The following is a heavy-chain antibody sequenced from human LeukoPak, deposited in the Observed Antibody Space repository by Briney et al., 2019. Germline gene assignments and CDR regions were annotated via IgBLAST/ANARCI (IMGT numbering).Heavy chain of an antibody. CDR2: ISSSSSYI. Sequence: GGSLRLSCAASGFTFSTYSMNWVRQAPGKGLEWVSSISSSSSYIYYADSVKGRFTISRDNAKNSLYLQMNSLRAEDTAVYYCARDRYSSGWFDYWGQGTLVTVSS. D-gene: IGHD6-19*01. V-gene: IGHV3-21*01. CDR1: GFTFSTYS. CDR3: ARDRYSSGWFDY. J-gene: IGHJ4*02.